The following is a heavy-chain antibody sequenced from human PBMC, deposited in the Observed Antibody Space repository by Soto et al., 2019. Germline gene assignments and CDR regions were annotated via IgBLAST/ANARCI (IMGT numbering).Heavy chain of an antibody. CDR2: IYYSGST. CDR3: ARSAESSTNYDFWSGFPPGIDY. V-gene: IGHV4-31*03. D-gene: IGHD3-3*01. CDR1: GGSISSGGYY. Sequence: SETLSLTCTVSGGSISSGGYYWSWIRQHPGKGLEWIGYIYYSGSTYYNPSLKSRVTISVDTSKNQFSLKLSSVTVADTAVYYCARSAESSTNYDFWSGFPPGIDYWGQGTLVTVSS. J-gene: IGHJ4*02.